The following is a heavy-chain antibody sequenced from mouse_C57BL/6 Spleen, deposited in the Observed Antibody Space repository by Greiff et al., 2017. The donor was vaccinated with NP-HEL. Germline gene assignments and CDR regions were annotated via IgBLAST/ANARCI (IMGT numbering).Heavy chain of an antibody. D-gene: IGHD1-1*01. V-gene: IGHV5-17*01. Sequence: EVHLVESGGGLVKPGGSLKLSCAASGFTFSDYGMHWVRQAPEKGLAWVAYISSGSSTIYYADTVKGRFTISRDNAKNTLFLQMTSLRSEDTAMYYCARRWYGSLYYFDYWGQGTTLTVSS. CDR2: ISSGSSTI. J-gene: IGHJ2*01. CDR3: ARRWYGSLYYFDY. CDR1: GFTFSDYG.